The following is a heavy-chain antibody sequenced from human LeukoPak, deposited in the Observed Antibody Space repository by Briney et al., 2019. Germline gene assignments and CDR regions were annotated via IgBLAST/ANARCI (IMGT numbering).Heavy chain of an antibody. CDR2: NYYSGNT. CDR3: ARQLLIFDSSAFDF. V-gene: IGHV4-39*01. Sequence: SETLSLTCTVSGASITSSSYYWGWIRQPPGKGLEWIGSNYYSGNTYRNPSLKSRVTISVDTSKKQFSLRLSSVTAADTAVYYCARQLLIFDSSAFDFWGQGTLVTVSS. D-gene: IGHD3-22*01. J-gene: IGHJ4*02. CDR1: GASITSSSYY.